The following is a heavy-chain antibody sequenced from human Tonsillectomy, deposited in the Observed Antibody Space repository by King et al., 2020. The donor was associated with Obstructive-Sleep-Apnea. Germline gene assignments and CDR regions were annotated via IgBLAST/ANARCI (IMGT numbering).Heavy chain of an antibody. Sequence: QLVQSGGGLVQPGGSLRLSCAASGFTFSSYWMSWVRQAPGKGLEWVANIKQAGREKYYVDSVKGRLTNSRDNAKNSLYLQMNSLRAEDTAVYYCASYSGYDYEYYYYGMDVWGQGTTVTVSS. CDR3: ASYSGYDYEYYYYGMDV. CDR1: GFTFSSYW. V-gene: IGHV3-7*01. CDR2: IKQAGREK. J-gene: IGHJ6*02. D-gene: IGHD5-12*01.